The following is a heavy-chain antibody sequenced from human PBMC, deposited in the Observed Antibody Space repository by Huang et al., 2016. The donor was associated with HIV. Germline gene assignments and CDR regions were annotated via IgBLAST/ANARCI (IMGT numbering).Heavy chain of an antibody. Sequence: QVQLVQSGAEVKKPGASVKVSCKVSGYTLTELSIHWVRQAPGKGLEWMGGFAPEHGETIYANNFQGRVTMTDDTSTDTAYMELHSLRPEYTAVYYCAAGYDTYYDIWGQGTMVIASS. J-gene: IGHJ3*02. CDR1: GYTLTELS. CDR2: FAPEHGET. CDR3: AAGYDTYYDI. D-gene: IGHD2-21*01. V-gene: IGHV1-24*01.